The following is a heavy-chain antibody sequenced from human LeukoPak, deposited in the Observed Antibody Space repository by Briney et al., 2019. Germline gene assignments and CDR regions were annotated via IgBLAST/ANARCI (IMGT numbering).Heavy chain of an antibody. CDR1: GGSISSYY. D-gene: IGHD3-10*01. CDR2: IYYSGST. Sequence: SETLSLTCTVSGGSISSYYWSWIRQPPGKGLEWIGYIYYSGSTNYNPSLKSRVTISVDTSKNQFSLKLSSVTAADTAVYYCARARYYYGSGSELYDAFDIWGQGTMVTVSS. J-gene: IGHJ3*02. V-gene: IGHV4-59*01. CDR3: ARARYYYGSGSELYDAFDI.